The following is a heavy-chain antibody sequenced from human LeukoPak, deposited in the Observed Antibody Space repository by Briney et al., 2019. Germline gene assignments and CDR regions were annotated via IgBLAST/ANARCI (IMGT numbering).Heavy chain of an antibody. D-gene: IGHD6-13*01. CDR2: ISGSGAST. Sequence: GGSLRLSCAASGFTFSSYAMSWVRQAPGKGLEWVSAISGSGASTYYADSVKGRFTISRDNSKNTLYLQMNSLRAEDTAVYYCAKVGVAAAVQEDHRGLLDYYYYMDVWGKGTTVNVSS. CDR1: GFTFSSYA. CDR3: AKVGVAAAVQEDHRGLLDYYYYMDV. V-gene: IGHV3-23*01. J-gene: IGHJ6*03.